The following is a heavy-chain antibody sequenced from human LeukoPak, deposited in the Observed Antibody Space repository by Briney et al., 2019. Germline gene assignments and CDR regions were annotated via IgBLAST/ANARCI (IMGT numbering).Heavy chain of an antibody. V-gene: IGHV4-34*01. CDR1: GGSFSGYY. Sequence: SETLSLTCAVYGGSFSGYYWSWIRQPPGKGLEWIGEINHSGSTNYNPSLKSRVTISVGTSKNPFSLKLSSVTAADTAVYYCASRGTAEVVRGAAFDYWGQGTLVTVSS. D-gene: IGHD3-10*01. J-gene: IGHJ4*02. CDR3: ASRGTAEVVRGAAFDY. CDR2: INHSGST.